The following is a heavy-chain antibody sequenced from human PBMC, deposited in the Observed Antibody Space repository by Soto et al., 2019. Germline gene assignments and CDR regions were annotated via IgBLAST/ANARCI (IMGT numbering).Heavy chain of an antibody. J-gene: IGHJ4*02. CDR1: GYIFTSYG. CDR3: ARDSSAAGARPFAN. Sequence: ASVKVSCKASGYIFTSYGISWMRQAPGQGLEWMGWISAYNGNTNYAQNFQDRVTLTTDTSTTTAYMELRNRRSDETAVYYCARDSSAAGARPFANWGQGTLVTVSS. D-gene: IGHD6-13*01. V-gene: IGHV1-18*01. CDR2: ISAYNGNT.